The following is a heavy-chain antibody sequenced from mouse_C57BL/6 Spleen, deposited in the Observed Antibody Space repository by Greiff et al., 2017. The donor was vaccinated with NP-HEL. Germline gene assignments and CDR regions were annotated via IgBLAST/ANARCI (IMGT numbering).Heavy chain of an antibody. Sequence: QVQLQQPGAELVMPGSSVKLSCKASGYTFTSYWMHWVKQRPIQGLEWIGNIDPSDSETHYNQKFKDKATLTVDKSSSTAYMQLSSLTSEDSAVYCCARGYGRGYAMDYWGQGTSVTVSS. D-gene: IGHD2-2*01. CDR1: GYTFTSYW. J-gene: IGHJ4*01. V-gene: IGHV1-52*01. CDR3: ARGYGRGYAMDY. CDR2: IDPSDSET.